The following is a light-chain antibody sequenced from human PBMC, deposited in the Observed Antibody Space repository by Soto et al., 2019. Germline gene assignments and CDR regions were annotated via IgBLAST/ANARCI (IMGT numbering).Light chain of an antibody. V-gene: IGKV3-20*01. CDR2: GAS. Sequence: EIGVTQSPGTLSLSPGERATLSCRASQSVTSNRLAWYQQKPGQAPRLLIYGASNRATGIPDRFSGSGSGADFTLTINRLEPEDFAVYYCQQYGGSPYTFGQGTKLEIK. J-gene: IGKJ2*01. CDR1: QSVTSNR. CDR3: QQYGGSPYT.